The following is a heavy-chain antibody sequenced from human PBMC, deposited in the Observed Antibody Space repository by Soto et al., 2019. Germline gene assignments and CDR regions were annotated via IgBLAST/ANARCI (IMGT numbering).Heavy chain of an antibody. CDR1: GGTFSNDI. CDR3: ARDSPIGSTFSGYVAIDY. CDR2: IIPLLDIA. Sequence: QVQLVQSGAEVKKPGSSVKVSCKTSGGTFSNDIITWVRQAPGQGLEWMGRIIPLLDIANYAQKFQGRVTNTADKATSNGYMELNSLRSEDTAVYYCARDSPIGSTFSGYVAIDYWGQGTLVTVSS. D-gene: IGHD5-12*01. V-gene: IGHV1-69*08. J-gene: IGHJ4*02.